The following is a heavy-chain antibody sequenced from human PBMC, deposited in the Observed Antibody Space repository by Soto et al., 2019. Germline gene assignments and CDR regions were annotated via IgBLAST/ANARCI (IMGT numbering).Heavy chain of an antibody. CDR1: GFTFDDYT. D-gene: IGHD6-19*01. V-gene: IGHV3-43*01. J-gene: IGHJ4*02. Sequence: EVQLVESGGVVVQPGGSLRLSCAASGFTFDDYTMHWVRQAPGKGLEWVSLISWDGGSTYYADSVKGRFTISRDNSKNSLYLQMNSLRTEDTALYYCAKDIRIAVAGTGGLADYWGQGTLVTVSS. CDR3: AKDIRIAVAGTGGLADY. CDR2: ISWDGGST.